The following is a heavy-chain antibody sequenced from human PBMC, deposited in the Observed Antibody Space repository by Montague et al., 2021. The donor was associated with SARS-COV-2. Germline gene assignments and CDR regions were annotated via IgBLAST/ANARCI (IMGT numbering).Heavy chain of an antibody. D-gene: IGHD4-23*01. V-gene: IGHV4-34*01. J-gene: IGHJ4*02. CDR3: ARWDPQTLTLIGLRGKSASDX. Sequence: SETLSLTCAVYGGSFSGYYWTWIRQSPGKGLEWIAEINHSGTTHYNFNPSLRSRVTISVDTSKSQFSLKLSSVTAADTGVYYCARWDPQTLTLIGLRGKSASDXWGQGTLVTVSS. CDR1: GGSFSGYY. CDR2: INHSGTTHY.